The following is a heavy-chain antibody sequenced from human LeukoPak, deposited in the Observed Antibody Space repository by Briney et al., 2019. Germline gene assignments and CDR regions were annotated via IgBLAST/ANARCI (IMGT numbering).Heavy chain of an antibody. CDR1: EFTFDDYG. J-gene: IGHJ4*02. CDR2: INWNGGST. CDR3: AREGSSWSHYYFDY. V-gene: IGHV3-20*01. D-gene: IGHD6-13*01. Sequence: GGSLRLSCAASEFTFDDYGMSWVRQAPGKGLEWVSGINWNGGSTGYADSVKGRFTISRDNAKNSLYLQMNSLRAEDTALYHCAREGSSWSHYYFDYWGQGTLVTVSS.